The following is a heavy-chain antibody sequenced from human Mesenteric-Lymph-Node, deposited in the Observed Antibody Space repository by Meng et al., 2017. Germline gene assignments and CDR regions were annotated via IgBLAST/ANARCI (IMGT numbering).Heavy chain of an antibody. J-gene: IGHJ4*02. Sequence: SETLSLTCAVYGGSFSGYYWSWIRQPPGKGLEWIGEINHSGSTNYNPSLKSRVTISVDTSKNQFSLNLSSVTAADTAIYYCASWVGATKFDYWGQGTLVTVSS. V-gene: IGHV4-34*01. CDR1: GGSFSGYY. D-gene: IGHD1-26*01. CDR3: ASWVGATKFDY. CDR2: INHSGST.